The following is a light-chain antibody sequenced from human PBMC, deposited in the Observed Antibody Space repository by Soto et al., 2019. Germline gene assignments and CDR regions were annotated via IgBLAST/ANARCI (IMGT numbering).Light chain of an antibody. J-gene: IGKJ3*01. Sequence: DIQMTQSQTSLSASVGDRVTITCRASQGIRNYVAWYQQKPGKAPKLLIYAASTLQSGVPSRFSGSGSGTDFSLTINGLQPEDVATYSCQKYSSVPVFGPGTKVEIK. CDR3: QKYSSVPV. CDR1: QGIRNY. CDR2: AAS. V-gene: IGKV1-27*01.